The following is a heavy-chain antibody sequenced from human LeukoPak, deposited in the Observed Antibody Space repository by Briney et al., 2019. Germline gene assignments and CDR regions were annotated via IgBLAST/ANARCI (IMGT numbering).Heavy chain of an antibody. CDR1: GYSFTSYW. CDR3: ATATVTSGLDY. D-gene: IGHD4-17*01. V-gene: IGHV5-51*01. J-gene: IGHJ4*02. Sequence: GESLKISCKGSGYSFTSYWIGWVRPMPGKGLEWMGIIYPGDSDTRYSPSFQGQVTISADKSISTAYLQWSSLKASDTAIYYCATATVTSGLDYWGQGTLVTVSS. CDR2: IYPGDSDT.